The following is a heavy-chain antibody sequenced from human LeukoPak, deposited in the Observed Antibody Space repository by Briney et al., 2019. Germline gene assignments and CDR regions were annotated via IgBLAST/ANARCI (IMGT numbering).Heavy chain of an antibody. J-gene: IGHJ4*02. V-gene: IGHV3-30*18. Sequence: GRSLRLSCAASGFTFSSYGMHWVRQAPGKGLEWVAVISYDGSNKYYADSVKGRFTISRDNSKNTLYLQMNSLRAEDTAVYYCAKVGGYYYESSGPYYFDYWGQGTLVTVSS. D-gene: IGHD3-22*01. CDR3: AKVGGYYYESSGPYYFDY. CDR2: ISYDGSNK. CDR1: GFTFSSYG.